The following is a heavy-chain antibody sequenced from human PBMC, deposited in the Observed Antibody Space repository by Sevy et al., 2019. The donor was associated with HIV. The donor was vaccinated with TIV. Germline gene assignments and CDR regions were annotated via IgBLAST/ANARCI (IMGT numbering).Heavy chain of an antibody. V-gene: IGHV4-61*02. CDR1: GGSISSGSYY. CDR3: ARASSSGWYNGWFDP. CDR2: IYTSGST. D-gene: IGHD6-19*01. Sequence: SETLSLTCTVSGGSISSGSYYWSWIRQPAGKGLEWIGRIYTSGSTNCNPSLKSRVTISVDTSKNQFSLKLSSVTAADTAVYYCARASSSGWYNGWFDPWGQGTLVTVSS. J-gene: IGHJ5*02.